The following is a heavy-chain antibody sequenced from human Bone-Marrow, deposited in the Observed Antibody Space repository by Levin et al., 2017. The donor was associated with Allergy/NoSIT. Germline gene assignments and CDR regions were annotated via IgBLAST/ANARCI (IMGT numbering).Heavy chain of an antibody. CDR2: ISYDGSNK. V-gene: IGHV3-30*18. D-gene: IGHD3-10*01. Sequence: GGSLRLSCAASGFTFSSYGMHWVRQAPGKGLEWVAVISYDGSNKYYADSVKGRFTISRDNSKNTLYLQMNSLRAEDTAVYYCAKDKYYYGSGSQTSFDYWGQGTLVTVSS. CDR3: AKDKYYYGSGSQTSFDY. J-gene: IGHJ4*02. CDR1: GFTFSSYG.